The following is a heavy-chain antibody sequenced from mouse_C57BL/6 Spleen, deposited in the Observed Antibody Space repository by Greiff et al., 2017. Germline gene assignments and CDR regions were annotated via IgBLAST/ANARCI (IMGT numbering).Heavy chain of an antibody. J-gene: IGHJ3*01. CDR3: ATFYYGSSYTFAY. Sequence: QVTLKESGPGLVAPSQSLSITCTVSGFSLTSYGVDWVRQSPGKGLEWLGVIWGVGSTNYNSALKSRLSISKDNSKSQVFLKMNSLQTDDTAMYYCATFYYGSSYTFAYWGQGTLVTVSA. D-gene: IGHD1-1*01. CDR2: IWGVGST. CDR1: GFSLTSYG. V-gene: IGHV2-6*01.